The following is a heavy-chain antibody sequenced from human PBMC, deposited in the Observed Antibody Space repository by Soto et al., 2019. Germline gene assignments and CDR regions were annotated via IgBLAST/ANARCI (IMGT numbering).Heavy chain of an antibody. J-gene: IGHJ4*02. CDR1: GGSIISSSYY. Sequence: SETLSLTCTVSGGSIISSSYYWVWIRQPPGKGLVWIGSIYYSGTTYYNPSLKSRVTISVDTSKNQFSLKLSSVTAADTAVYYCARHRGYYDILTGYYTELNFDYWGQGTLVTVSS. CDR2: IYYSGTT. V-gene: IGHV4-39*01. D-gene: IGHD3-9*01. CDR3: ARHRGYYDILTGYYTELNFDY.